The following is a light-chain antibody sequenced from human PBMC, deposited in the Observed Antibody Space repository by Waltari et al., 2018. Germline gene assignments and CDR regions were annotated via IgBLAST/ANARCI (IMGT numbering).Light chain of an antibody. J-gene: IGKJ4*01. CDR3: QQYYTYPVA. Sequence: AIRMTQSPSSLSASTADRVTITWRASQDVSSYVAWYKQKPGKVPKLLIYAASTLQSGVPSRFSGSGSGTNFSLTIACLQSDDFAVYYCQQYYTYPVAVGGGAKVEVK. CDR2: AAS. CDR1: QDVSSY. V-gene: IGKV1-8*01.